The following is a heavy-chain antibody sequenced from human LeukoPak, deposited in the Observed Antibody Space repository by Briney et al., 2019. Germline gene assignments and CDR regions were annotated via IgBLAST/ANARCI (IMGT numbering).Heavy chain of an antibody. CDR3: ARSYRDTYYYYYYMDV. V-gene: IGHV4-59*01. Sequence: SETLSLTCTVSGGSISSYYWSWLRQPPGKGLEWIGYIYYSGSTNYNPSLKSRVTISVDTSKNQFSLKLSSVTAADTAVYYCARSYRDTYYYYYYMDVWGKGTTVTVSS. CDR1: GGSISSYY. J-gene: IGHJ6*03. CDR2: IYYSGST. D-gene: IGHD3-16*02.